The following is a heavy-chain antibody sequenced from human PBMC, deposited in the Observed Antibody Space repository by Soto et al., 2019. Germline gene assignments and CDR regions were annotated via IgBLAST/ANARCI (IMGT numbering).Heavy chain of an antibody. CDR1: GFTFSTYS. V-gene: IGHV3-48*01. CDR3: TRDQREATTDY. J-gene: IGHJ4*02. Sequence: GGSLRLSCAASGFTFSTYSMNWVRQAPGKGLEWVSYISGGSKTKYYADSVKGRFTISRDNAKNSLYLQMNSLRAEDTAIYYCTRDQREATTDYWGQGALVTVSS. CDR2: ISGGSKTK.